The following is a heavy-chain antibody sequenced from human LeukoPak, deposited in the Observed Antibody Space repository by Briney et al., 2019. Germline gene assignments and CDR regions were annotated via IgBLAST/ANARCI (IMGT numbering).Heavy chain of an antibody. D-gene: IGHD6-19*01. J-gene: IGHJ6*02. CDR2: ISSSSSTI. CDR3: ARAMSPKQWLVQNYYYGMDV. Sequence: GGSLRLSCAASGLTFSSYAMSWVRQAPGKGLEWVSYISSSSSTIYYADSVKGRFTISRDNAKNSLYLQMNSLRAEDTAVYYCARAMSPKQWLVQNYYYGMDVWGQGTTVTVSS. V-gene: IGHV3-48*01. CDR1: GLTFSSYA.